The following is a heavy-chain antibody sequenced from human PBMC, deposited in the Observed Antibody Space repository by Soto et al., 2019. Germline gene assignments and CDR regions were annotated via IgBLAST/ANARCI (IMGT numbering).Heavy chain of an antibody. CDR3: ATANWSHHYFDP. V-gene: IGHV4-34*01. D-gene: IGHD1-1*01. CDR1: GGSFSGYY. Sequence: PSETLSLTCAVYGGSFSGYYWSWLRQPPGKGLEWIGEINHSGSPNYNPSLKSRVTISVDTSKNQFSLKMTFVTAADTAVYYCATANWSHHYFDPWGQGTLVTVSS. J-gene: IGHJ5*02. CDR2: INHSGSP.